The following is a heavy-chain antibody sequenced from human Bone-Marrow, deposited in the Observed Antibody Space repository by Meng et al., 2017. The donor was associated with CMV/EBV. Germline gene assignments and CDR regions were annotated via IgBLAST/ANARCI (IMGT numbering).Heavy chain of an antibody. Sequence: GESLKISCAGSEFSFSKYWMNWVRQAPGKGLEWVANIKEDGSEKHYVDSVKGRFTISRDNAKNSLYLQMNSLRAEDTAVYYCSRDSFSGANNYYYYYGMDVWGQGTTVTVSS. CDR3: SRDSFSGANNYYYYYGMDV. CDR2: IKEDGSEK. V-gene: IGHV3-7*01. D-gene: IGHD1/OR15-1a*01. J-gene: IGHJ6*02. CDR1: EFSFSKYW.